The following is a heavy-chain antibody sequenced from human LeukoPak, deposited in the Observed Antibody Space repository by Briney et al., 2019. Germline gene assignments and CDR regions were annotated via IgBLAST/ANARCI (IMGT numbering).Heavy chain of an antibody. J-gene: IGHJ4*02. D-gene: IGHD6-19*01. V-gene: IGHV3-21*01. Sequence: GGSLRLSCAASGFTFDDYGMNWVRQAPGKGLEWVSSISSSSSYIYYADSVKGRFTISRDNAKNSLYLQMNSLRAEDTAVYYCARPGGGIAVAGRGPYYFDYWGQGTLVTVSS. CDR2: ISSSSSYI. CDR3: ARPGGGIAVAGRGPYYFDY. CDR1: GFTFDDYG.